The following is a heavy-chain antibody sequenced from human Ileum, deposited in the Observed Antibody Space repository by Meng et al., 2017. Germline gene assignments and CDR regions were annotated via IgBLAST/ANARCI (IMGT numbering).Heavy chain of an antibody. CDR3: ARGPGRGSGSGSFDY. CDR2: IYSSGST. V-gene: IGHV4-31*01. CDR1: AGSISSGGFY. Sequence: QVQVAESGPGLVKPSQTLSLTCTVSAGSISSGGFYWSWIRQHPGKGLEWIGYIYSSGSTYSNPSLKSLVSISADTSKNQFSLKLSSVTAADTAVYYCARGPGRGSGSGSFDYWGQGTLVTVLL. J-gene: IGHJ4*02. D-gene: IGHD3-10*01.